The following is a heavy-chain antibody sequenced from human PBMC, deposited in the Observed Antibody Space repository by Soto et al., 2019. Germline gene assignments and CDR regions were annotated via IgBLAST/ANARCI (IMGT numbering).Heavy chain of an antibody. CDR2: IYWDDDK. CDR1: GFSLSTSGMG. J-gene: IGHJ6*02. V-gene: IGHV2-5*02. D-gene: IGHD6-19*01. CDR3: AHRSGRLAVAALMDV. Sequence: QITLKESGPPLVKPTQTLTLTCTFSGFSLSTSGMGVGWIRQPPGKTLECLALIYWDDDKRYSPSLTSRLTITKHTSKNQLVLTTTNMDTVDTATYYCAHRSGRLAVAALMDVWGHGTTVTVSS.